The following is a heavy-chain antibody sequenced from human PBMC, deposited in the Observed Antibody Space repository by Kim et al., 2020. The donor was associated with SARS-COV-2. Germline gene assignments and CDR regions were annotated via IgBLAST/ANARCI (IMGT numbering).Heavy chain of an antibody. V-gene: IGHV1-69*13. CDR1: GGTFSSYA. CDR2: IIPIFGTA. CDR3: GGAAANYYYGMDV. Sequence: SVKVSCKASGGTFSSYAISWVRQAPGQGLEWMGGIIPIFGTANYAQKFQGRVTITADESTSTAYMELSSLRSEDTAVYYCGGAAANYYYGMDVWGQGTTVTVSS. D-gene: IGHD6-13*01. J-gene: IGHJ6*02.